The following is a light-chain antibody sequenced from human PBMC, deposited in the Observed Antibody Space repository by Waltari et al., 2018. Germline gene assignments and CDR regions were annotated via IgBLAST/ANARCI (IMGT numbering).Light chain of an antibody. CDR1: NSNIGSNV. Sequence: QSVLTQPPSTSGTPGQRVTISCSGSNSNIGSNVVNWYQQVSGTAPKLLIYSNGQRPSAVPDRFSGSKSGTSASLAISGLQSEDEADYYCATWDDRLTAVLFGGGTTVTVL. CDR3: ATWDDRLTAVL. J-gene: IGLJ2*01. V-gene: IGLV1-44*01. CDR2: SNG.